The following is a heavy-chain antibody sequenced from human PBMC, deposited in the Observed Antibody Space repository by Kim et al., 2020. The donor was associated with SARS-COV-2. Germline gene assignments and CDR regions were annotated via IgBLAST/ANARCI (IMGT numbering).Heavy chain of an antibody. J-gene: IGHJ6*02. V-gene: IGHV4-34*01. CDR1: GGSFSGYY. D-gene: IGHD3-22*01. CDR3: ARLYYYDSSGYYYYYYGMDV. CDR2: INHSGST. Sequence: SETLSLTCAVYGGSFSGYYWSWIRQPPGKGLEWIGEINHSGSTNYNPSLKSRVTISVDTSKNQFSLKLSSVTAADTAVYYCARLYYYDSSGYYYYYYGMDVWGQGTTVTVSS.